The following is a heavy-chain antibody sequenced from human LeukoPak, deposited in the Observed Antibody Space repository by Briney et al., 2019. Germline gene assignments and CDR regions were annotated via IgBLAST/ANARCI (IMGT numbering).Heavy chain of an antibody. D-gene: IGHD4-17*01. V-gene: IGHV4-59*01. J-gene: IGHJ3*02. Sequence: SETLSLTCTVSGGSISRYYWSWIRQPPGKGLEWIGYINYSGSTKYNPSLKSRVTISVDTPKNQFSLELSSVTAADTAVYFCARDPHYGDILNDPFDIWGQGTMVTVSS. CDR3: ARDPHYGDILNDPFDI. CDR2: INYSGST. CDR1: GGSISRYY.